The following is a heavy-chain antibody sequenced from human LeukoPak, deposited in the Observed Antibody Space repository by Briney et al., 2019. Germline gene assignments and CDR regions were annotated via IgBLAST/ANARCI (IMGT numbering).Heavy chain of an antibody. D-gene: IGHD1-1*01. CDR3: AKMPHLNYNDVPDY. CDR1: GFTFSRHG. V-gene: IGHV3-33*06. CDR2: IWYDGSSA. Sequence: PGGSLRLSCAASGFTFSRHGMHWVRQAPGKGLEWVAIIWYDGSSAYYADSVEGRFTVSRDNSKNTLYLEMNSLRAEDSAVYYCAKMPHLNYNDVPDYWGQGTLVTVSS. J-gene: IGHJ4*02.